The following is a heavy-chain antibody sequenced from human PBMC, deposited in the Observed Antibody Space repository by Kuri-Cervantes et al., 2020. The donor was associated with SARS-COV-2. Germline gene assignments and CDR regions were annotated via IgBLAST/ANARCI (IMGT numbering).Heavy chain of an antibody. CDR1: GFTFSNAW. CDR3: AKDRTTHNWGSRAKGYFDY. J-gene: IGHJ4*02. D-gene: IGHD7-27*01. V-gene: IGHV3-15*01. CDR2: IKSKTDGGTT. Sequence: ETLSLTCAASGFTFSNAWMSWVRQAPGKGLEWVGRIKSKTDGGTTDYAAPVKGRFTISRDDSKSTLYLQMNSLKTEDTAVYYCAKDRTTHNWGSRAKGYFDYWGREPWSPSPQ.